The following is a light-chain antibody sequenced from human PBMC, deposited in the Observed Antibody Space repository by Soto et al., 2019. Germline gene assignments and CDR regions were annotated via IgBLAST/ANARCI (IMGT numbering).Light chain of an antibody. V-gene: IGKV2-28*01. J-gene: IGKJ4*01. Sequence: DIVMTQSPLSLPVTPGEPASMSCRSSQSLLHSNGYNYLGWFLQKPGQSPQLLIYLGSSRASGVPGRFSGSGSGTDFTLRISRVEAEDVGVYYCMQVLHPPLTFGGGTKVEIK. CDR1: QSLLHSNGYNY. CDR2: LGS. CDR3: MQVLHPPLT.